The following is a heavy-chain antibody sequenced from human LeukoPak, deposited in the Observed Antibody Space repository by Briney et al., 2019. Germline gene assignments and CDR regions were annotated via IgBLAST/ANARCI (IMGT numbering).Heavy chain of an antibody. CDR2: ISYDGSNK. J-gene: IGHJ6*02. CDR1: GLTFSSYG. D-gene: IGHD1-26*01. CDR3: AKVGYYHYYYYYGMDV. Sequence: GGSLRLSCAASGLTFSSYGMHWVRQAPGKGLEWVAVISYDGSNKYYADSVKGRFTISRDNSKNTLYLQMNSLRAEDTAVYYCAKVGYYHYYYYYGMDVWGQGTTVTVSS. V-gene: IGHV3-30*18.